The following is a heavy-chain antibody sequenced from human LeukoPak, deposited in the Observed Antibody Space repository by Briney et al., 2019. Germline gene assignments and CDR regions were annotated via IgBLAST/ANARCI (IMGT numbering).Heavy chain of an antibody. CDR2: IYYSGST. D-gene: IGHD2-15*01. CDR3: ARGRRCGDFDY. Sequence: SETLSLTCTVSGGSISSYYWSWIRQPPGKGLEWIGYIYYSGSTNYNPSLKSRVTISVDTSKNQFSLKLSSVTAADTAVYYCARGRRCGDFDYWGQGTLVAVSS. V-gene: IGHV4-59*01. CDR1: GGSISSYY. J-gene: IGHJ4*02.